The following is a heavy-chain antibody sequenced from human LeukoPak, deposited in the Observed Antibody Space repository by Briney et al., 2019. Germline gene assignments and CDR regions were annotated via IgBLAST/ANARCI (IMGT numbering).Heavy chain of an antibody. D-gene: IGHD6-19*01. Sequence: SQTLSLTCAISGDSVSSNSAAWNWIRQSPSRGLEWLGRTYYRSKWYNDYAVSVKSRITINPDTSKNQFSLQLNSVTPEDTAVYYCARDLGREAVAGTYFDYWGQGTLVTVSS. J-gene: IGHJ4*02. CDR3: ARDLGREAVAGTYFDY. CDR2: TYYRSKWYN. V-gene: IGHV6-1*01. CDR1: GDSVSSNSAA.